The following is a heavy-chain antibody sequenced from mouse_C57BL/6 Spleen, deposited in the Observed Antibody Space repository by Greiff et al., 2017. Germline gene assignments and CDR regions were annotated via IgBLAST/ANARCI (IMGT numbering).Heavy chain of an antibody. CDR3: ARDDGYYPAWFAY. V-gene: IGHV5-4*01. J-gene: IGHJ3*01. CDR1: GFTFSSYA. Sequence: EVKLMESGGGLVKPGGSLKLSCAASGFTFSSYAMSWVRQTPEKRLEWVATISDGGSYTYYPDNVKGRFTISRDNAKNNLYLQMSHLKSEDTAMYYCARDDGYYPAWFAYCGQGTLVTVSA. CDR2: ISDGGSYT. D-gene: IGHD2-3*01.